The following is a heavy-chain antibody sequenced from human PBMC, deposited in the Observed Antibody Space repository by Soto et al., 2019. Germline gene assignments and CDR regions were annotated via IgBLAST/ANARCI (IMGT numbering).Heavy chain of an antibody. V-gene: IGHV1-18*01. Sequence: QVQLVQSRGEVKKPGASVKVSCKTSGYSFTTYGFSWVRQAPGQGLEWMGWISGYNVNTNYAQKFQGRVTMTTDTSTSTAYMELRSLRSDDTAVYYCAREGPAPYYYYGMDVWGQGSTVTVSS. CDR2: ISGYNVNT. J-gene: IGHJ6*02. CDR1: GYSFTTYG. CDR3: AREGPAPYYYYGMDV.